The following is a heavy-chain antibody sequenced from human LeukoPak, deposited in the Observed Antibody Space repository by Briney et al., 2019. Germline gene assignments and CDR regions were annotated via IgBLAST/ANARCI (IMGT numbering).Heavy chain of an antibody. CDR2: ISSSGSTI. D-gene: IGHD6-13*01. J-gene: IGHJ6*02. V-gene: IGHV3-11*01. CDR3: ARGRRRQQLVQNGMDV. Sequence: GSLRLSCAASGFTFSDYYMSWIRQAPGKGLEWVSYISSSGSTIYYADSVKGRFTISRDNAKNSLYLQMNSLRAEDTAVYYCARGRRRQQLVQNGMDVWGQGTTVTVSS. CDR1: GFTFSDYY.